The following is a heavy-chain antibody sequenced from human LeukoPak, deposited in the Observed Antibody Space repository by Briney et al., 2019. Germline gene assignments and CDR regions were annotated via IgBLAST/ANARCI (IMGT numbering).Heavy chain of an antibody. CDR3: ARLYGSGNYPFGY. V-gene: IGHV4-38-2*02. J-gene: IGHJ4*02. CDR1: GYSISSGYY. CDR2: IYHSGAT. D-gene: IGHD3-10*01. Sequence: PSETLSLTCTVSGYSISSGYYWGWIRQPPGKGLEWIGSIYHSGATYYNPSLKSRVTISVDTSKNQFSLKLISVTAADTAVYYCARLYGSGNYPFGYWGQGTLVTVSS.